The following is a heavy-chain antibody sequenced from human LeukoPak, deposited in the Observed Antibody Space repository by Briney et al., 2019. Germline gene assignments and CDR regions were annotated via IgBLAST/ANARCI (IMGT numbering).Heavy chain of an antibody. V-gene: IGHV4-59*01. CDR2: IYYSGST. CDR1: GGSFSGYY. Sequence: SETLSLTCAVYGGSFSGYYWSWIRQPPGKGLEWIGYIYYSGSTNYNPSLKSRVTISVDTSKNQFSLKLSSVTAADTAVYYCARVEGYCSSTSCYELIDYWGQGTLVTVSS. D-gene: IGHD2-2*01. CDR3: ARVEGYCSSTSCYELIDY. J-gene: IGHJ4*02.